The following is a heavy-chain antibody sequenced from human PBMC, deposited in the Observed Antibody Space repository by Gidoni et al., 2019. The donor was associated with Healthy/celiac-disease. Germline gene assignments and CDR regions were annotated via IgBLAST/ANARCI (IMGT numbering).Heavy chain of an antibody. Sequence: GYYWSWIRQPPGKGLEWIREINHSGSTNYNPSLKSRVTISVDTSKNQFSLKLSSVTAADTAVYYCARQLTTVTTYFDYWGQGTLVTVSS. CDR2: INHSGST. CDR1: GYY. V-gene: IGHV4-34*01. CDR3: ARQLTTVTTYFDY. D-gene: IGHD4-4*01. J-gene: IGHJ4*02.